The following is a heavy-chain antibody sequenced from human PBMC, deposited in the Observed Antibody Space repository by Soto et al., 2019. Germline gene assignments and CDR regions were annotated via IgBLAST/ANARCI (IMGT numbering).Heavy chain of an antibody. CDR2: INPNSGGT. CDR3: SRQTDSSGYYYWFDP. D-gene: IGHD3-22*01. CDR1: GYTFTDYY. J-gene: IGHJ5*02. V-gene: IGHV1-2*02. Sequence: ASVKVSCQASGYTFTDYYMHWVRQAPGQGLEWMGWINPNSGGTYYAQKFQGRVTMTRDTSISTAYMELSRLRSDDTAVYYCSRQTDSSGYYYWFDPWGQGTLVTVS.